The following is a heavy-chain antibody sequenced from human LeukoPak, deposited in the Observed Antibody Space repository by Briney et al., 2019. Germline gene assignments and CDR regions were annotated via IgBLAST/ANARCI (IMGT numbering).Heavy chain of an antibody. CDR3: ARSAAPRKENPRTAQAAAEDY. CDR1: GYTFTGYY. CDR2: INPNSGGT. D-gene: IGHD2-15*01. Sequence: GASVKVSCKASGYTFTGYYMHWVRQAPGQGLEWMGWINPNSGGTNYAQKFQGRVTMTRDTSISTAYMELSRLRSDDTAVYYCARSAAPRKENPRTAQAAAEDYWGQGTLVTVSS. J-gene: IGHJ4*02. V-gene: IGHV1-2*02.